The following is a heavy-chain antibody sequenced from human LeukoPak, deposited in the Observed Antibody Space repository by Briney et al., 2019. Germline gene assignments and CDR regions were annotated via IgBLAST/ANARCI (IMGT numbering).Heavy chain of an antibody. D-gene: IGHD3-10*01. J-gene: IGHJ4*02. V-gene: IGHV3-7*01. CDR3: ASDGSGSYYGVY. CDR2: IKQDGSEK. CDR1: GFTFNSYW. Sequence: GGSLRLSCAASGFTFNSYWMSWVRRAPGEGLEWVANIKQDGSEKYYVDSVKGRFTISRDNAKNSLCLQMNSLRADDTAVYYCASDGSGSYYGVYWGQGTLVTVSS.